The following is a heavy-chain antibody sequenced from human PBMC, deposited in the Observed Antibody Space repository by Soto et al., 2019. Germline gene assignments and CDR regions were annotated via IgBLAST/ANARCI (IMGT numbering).Heavy chain of an antibody. CDR2: VSDTGIST. Sequence: EVQLLDSGGGLVQPGGSLRLSCAASGFTFRSYALSWVRQAPGNGLEWVSTVSDTGISTYYAGSVTGRFTISRDNSRNTVYLQMNGLRAEDTAVYYCAKSYFDSSGFDSWGLGTLVTVSS. CDR1: GFTFRSYA. CDR3: AKSYFDSSGFDS. J-gene: IGHJ5*01. D-gene: IGHD3-22*01. V-gene: IGHV3-23*01.